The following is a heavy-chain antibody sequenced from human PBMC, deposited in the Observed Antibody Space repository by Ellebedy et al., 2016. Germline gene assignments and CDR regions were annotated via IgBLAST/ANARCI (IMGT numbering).Heavy chain of an antibody. D-gene: IGHD3-16*02. V-gene: IGHV5-51*01. CDR1: GYSFTSYW. CDR2: IYPGDSDT. Sequence: GGSLRLSCKGSGYSFTSYWIGWVRQMPGKGLEWMGIIYPGDSDTRYSPSFQGQVTISADKSISTAYLQWSSLKASDTAMYYCARLSRDDYVWGSYHWFDPWGQGTLVTVSS. J-gene: IGHJ5*02. CDR3: ARLSRDDYVWGSYHWFDP.